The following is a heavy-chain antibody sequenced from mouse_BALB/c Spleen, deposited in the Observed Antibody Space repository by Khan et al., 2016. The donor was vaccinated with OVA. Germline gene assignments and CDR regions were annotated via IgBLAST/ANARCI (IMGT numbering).Heavy chain of an antibody. D-gene: IGHD2-14*01. CDR3: ARGYDFFAY. V-gene: IGHV1-26*01. CDR2: VNPNTGNT. CDR1: GYSFTGYY. Sequence: VQLQQSGPDLVKPGASVKMSCKASGYSFTGYYMNWVKQSHGKSLECIGRVNPNTGNTNYNQKFRGKAILIVDTSSSTAYMELRSLTSEYSAVYYCARGYDFFAYWGQGTLVTVSA. J-gene: IGHJ3*01.